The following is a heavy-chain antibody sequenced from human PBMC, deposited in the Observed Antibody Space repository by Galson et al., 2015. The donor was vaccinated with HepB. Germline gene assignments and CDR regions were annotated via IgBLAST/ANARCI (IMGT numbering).Heavy chain of an antibody. CDR2: IHSSGTT. D-gene: IGHD3/OR15-3a*01. CDR1: GGSISDY. V-gene: IGHV4-4*07. Sequence: ETLSLTCTVSGGSISDYWSWMRQPAGRGLEWIGRIHSSGTTSYNPSLKSRVSMSVHTSENQFTLKLKSVTAAAAAVYYCARVDLATAGNWFDPWGQGTLVIVSS. J-gene: IGHJ5*02. CDR3: ARVDLATAGNWFDP.